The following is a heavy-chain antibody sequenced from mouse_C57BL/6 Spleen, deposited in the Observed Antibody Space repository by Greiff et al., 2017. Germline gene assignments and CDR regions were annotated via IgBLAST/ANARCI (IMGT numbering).Heavy chain of an antibody. CDR3: ARGGLRRGGAWFAY. Sequence: QVQLQQPGAELVRPGSSVKLSCKASGYTFTSYWMDWVKQRPGQGLEWIGNIYPSDSETHYNQKFKDKDTLTVDKSSSTAYMQLSSLTSEDSAVYYCARGGLRRGGAWFAYWGQGTLVTVSA. V-gene: IGHV1-61*01. CDR2: IYPSDSET. CDR1: GYTFTSYW. J-gene: IGHJ3*01. D-gene: IGHD2-4*01.